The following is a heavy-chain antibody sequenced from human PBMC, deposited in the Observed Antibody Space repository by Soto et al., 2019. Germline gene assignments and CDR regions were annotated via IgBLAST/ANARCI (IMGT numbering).Heavy chain of an antibody. Sequence: GGSLRLSCAASGFTFSNAWMSWVRQAPGKGLEWVGRIKSKTDGGNTDYAAPVKGRFTISRKDSKNTLILQMNSLKTEDTAVYYCSTGAVVTVESFENWGQGTLVTVSS. J-gene: IGHJ1*01. CDR3: STGAVVTVESFEN. D-gene: IGHD2-21*02. V-gene: IGHV3-15*01. CDR2: IKSKTDGGNT. CDR1: GFTFSNAW.